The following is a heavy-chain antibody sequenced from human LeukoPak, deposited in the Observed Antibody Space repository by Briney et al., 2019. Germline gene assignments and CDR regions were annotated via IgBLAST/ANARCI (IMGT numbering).Heavy chain of an antibody. Sequence: SVKVSCKASGGTFSSYAISWVRQAPGQGLEWMGGVIPIFGTANYAQKFQGRVTITADESTSTAYMELSSLRSEDTAVYYCARGYYGSGSSLFDYWGQGTLVTVSS. CDR3: ARGYYGSGSSLFDY. J-gene: IGHJ4*02. CDR1: GGTFSSYA. D-gene: IGHD3-10*01. V-gene: IGHV1-69*01. CDR2: VIPIFGTA.